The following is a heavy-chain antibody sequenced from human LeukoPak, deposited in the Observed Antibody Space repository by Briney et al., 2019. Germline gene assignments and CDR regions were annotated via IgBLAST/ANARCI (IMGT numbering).Heavy chain of an antibody. CDR3: ARDLTGSCDY. J-gene: IGHJ4*02. D-gene: IGHD7-27*01. CDR1: GFTFSSYS. Sequence: PGGSLRLSCAASGFTFSSYSMNSVRQAPEKGLEWVAQIERDGSEKNYVESVKGRFTISRDNAKNSLYLQMNSLRVEDTAIYYCARDLTGSCDYWGQGTLVTVSS. V-gene: IGHV3-7*01. CDR2: IERDGSEK.